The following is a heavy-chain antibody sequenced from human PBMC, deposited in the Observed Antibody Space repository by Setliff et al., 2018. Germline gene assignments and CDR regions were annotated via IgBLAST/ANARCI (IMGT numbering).Heavy chain of an antibody. CDR1: GYNFITFG. CDR3: TRGRGPRVVVAVPLDF. J-gene: IGHJ4*02. CDR2: ISPYNGDA. V-gene: IGHV1-18*01. Sequence: ASVKVSCKTSGYNFITFGVNWVRQVPGQGFEWMGWISPYNGDANYAQKFQGRVTMTTDTSTGTAYTELRTPSSDDTAVYYCTRGRGPRVVVAVPLDFWGQGTLVTVSS. D-gene: IGHD2-15*01.